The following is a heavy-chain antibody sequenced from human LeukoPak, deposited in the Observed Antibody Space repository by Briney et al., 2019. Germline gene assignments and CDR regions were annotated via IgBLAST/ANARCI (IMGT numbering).Heavy chain of an antibody. J-gene: IGHJ4*02. CDR2: ISSSGSNI. Sequence: PGGSLRLSCAASGFTFSDYYMSWVRQAPGEGLGWVSYISSSGSNIYYADSVKGRFTISRDNAKNSLYLQMNSLRAEDTAVYYCARLSKLASGDYWGQGTLVTVSS. D-gene: IGHD3-3*02. CDR3: ARLSKLASGDY. CDR1: GFTFSDYY. V-gene: IGHV3-11*04.